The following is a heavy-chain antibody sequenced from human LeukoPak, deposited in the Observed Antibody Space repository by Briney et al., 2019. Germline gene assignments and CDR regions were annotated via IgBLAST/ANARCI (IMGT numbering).Heavy chain of an antibody. CDR3: ALNYYDSSGYYPNGAFDI. CDR2: ISGSGGNT. D-gene: IGHD3-22*01. V-gene: IGHV3-23*01. CDR1: GFTVSSYA. J-gene: IGHJ3*02. Sequence: GGSLRLSCAASGFTVSSYAMSWVRQAPGKGLEWVSAISGSGGNTYYADSVKGRFTISRDNSKNTLYLQMNSLRAEDTAVYYCALNYYDSSGYYPNGAFDIWGQGTMVTVSS.